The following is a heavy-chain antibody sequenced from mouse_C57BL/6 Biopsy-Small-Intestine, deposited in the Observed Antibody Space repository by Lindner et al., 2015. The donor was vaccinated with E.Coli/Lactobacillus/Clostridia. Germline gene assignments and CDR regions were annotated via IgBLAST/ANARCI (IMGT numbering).Heavy chain of an antibody. J-gene: IGHJ2*01. CDR1: GYTFTSYW. V-gene: IGHV1-55*01. CDR2: IYPGSGSI. Sequence: VQLQESGADLVKPGASVKMSCKASGYTFTSYWITWVKQRPGQGLEWIGDIYPGSGSINYNEKFWSRATLTVDTSSSTAYMQLSSLTSEDSAVYYCARGDFFDYWGQGTTLTVSS. CDR3: ARGDFFDY.